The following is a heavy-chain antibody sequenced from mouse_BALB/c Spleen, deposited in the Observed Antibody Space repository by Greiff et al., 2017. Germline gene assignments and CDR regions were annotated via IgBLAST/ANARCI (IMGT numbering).Heavy chain of an antibody. CDR1: GFTFSSFG. V-gene: IGHV5-17*02. CDR3: ATSYDYDASY. Sequence: EVKVEESGGGLVQPGGSRKLSCAASGFTFSSFGMHWVRQAPEKGLEWVAYISSGSSTIYYADTVKGRFTISRDNPKNTLFLQMTSLRSEDTAMYYCATSYDYDASYWGQGTTLTVSS. D-gene: IGHD2-4*01. J-gene: IGHJ2*01. CDR2: ISSGSSTI.